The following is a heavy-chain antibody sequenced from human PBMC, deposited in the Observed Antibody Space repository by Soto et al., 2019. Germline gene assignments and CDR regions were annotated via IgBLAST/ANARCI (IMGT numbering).Heavy chain of an antibody. CDR1: GFTFSSSA. J-gene: IGHJ4*02. Sequence: PGGSLRLSCAASGFTFSSSAMSWVRQAPGKGLEWVSAISGSGGSTYYADSVKGRFTISRDNSKNTLYLQMNSLRAEDTAVYYCAKDQALLWFGELLPQDYFDYWGQGTLVTASS. CDR3: AKDQALLWFGELLPQDYFDY. V-gene: IGHV3-23*01. CDR2: ISGSGGST. D-gene: IGHD3-10*01.